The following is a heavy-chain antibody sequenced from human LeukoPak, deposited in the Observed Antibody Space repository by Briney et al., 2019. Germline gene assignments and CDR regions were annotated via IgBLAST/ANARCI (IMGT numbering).Heavy chain of an antibody. CDR3: ARDGAVPGDF. CDR1: GYTLTAYY. Sequence: ASVKVSCKASGYTLTAYYIYWVRQAPGQGLEWVGWINPNGGGTSSAHKFQGRVTMTADTSISTAYMDLSALRSDDTAIYYCARDGAVPGDFWGQGTLVSVSS. CDR2: INPNGGGT. V-gene: IGHV1-2*02. J-gene: IGHJ4*02. D-gene: IGHD6-19*01.